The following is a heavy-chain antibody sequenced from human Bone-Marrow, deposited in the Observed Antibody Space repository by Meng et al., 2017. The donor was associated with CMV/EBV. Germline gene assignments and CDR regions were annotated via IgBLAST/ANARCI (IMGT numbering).Heavy chain of an antibody. CDR3: ARGIRLFAQANWFDP. CDR1: GGTFSSYT. Sequence: SVKVSCKASGGTFSSYTISWVRQAPGQGLEWMGRIIPILGIANYAQKFQGRVTITRNTSISTAYMELSSLRSEDTAVYYCARGIRLFAQANWFDPWGQGTLVTVSS. CDR2: IIPILGIA. V-gene: IGHV1-69*02. D-gene: IGHD2-21*01. J-gene: IGHJ5*02.